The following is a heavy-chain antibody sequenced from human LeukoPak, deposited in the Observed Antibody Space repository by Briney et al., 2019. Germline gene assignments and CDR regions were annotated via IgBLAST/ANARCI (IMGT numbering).Heavy chain of an antibody. Sequence: ASVKVSCKASGYTFTGYYMHWVRQAPGQGLEWMGWINPNSGGTNYAQKFQGRVTMTRDTSISTAYMELSRLRSDDTAVYYCARSSSSWTSYYYYYMDVWGKGTTVTISS. CDR3: ARSSSSWTSYYYYYMDV. D-gene: IGHD6-13*01. V-gene: IGHV1-2*02. J-gene: IGHJ6*03. CDR1: GYTFTGYY. CDR2: INPNSGGT.